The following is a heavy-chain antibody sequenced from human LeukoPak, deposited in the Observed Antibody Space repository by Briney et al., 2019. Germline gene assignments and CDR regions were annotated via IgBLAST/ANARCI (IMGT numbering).Heavy chain of an antibody. J-gene: IGHJ3*02. D-gene: IGHD3-3*01. CDR2: IYYSGIT. CDR3: ARSPTWYYDFWSGYHDAFDI. CDR1: VDSISISSYY. V-gene: IGHV4-39*01. Sequence: PSETLSLTCTVSVDSISISSYYWGWIRQPPGKGLEWIGSIYYSGITYYNPSLKRRVTISVDTSKNQFSLKLSSVTAADTAVYYCARSPTWYYDFWSGYHDAFDIWGQGTMVTVSS.